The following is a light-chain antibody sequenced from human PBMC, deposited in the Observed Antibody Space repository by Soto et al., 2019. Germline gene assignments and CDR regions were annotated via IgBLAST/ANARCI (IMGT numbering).Light chain of an antibody. CDR2: EVN. CDR3: SSYAGSSNV. Sequence: QSALTQPPSASGSPGQSVAISCTGTSSDVGGYNYVSWYQQHPGKAPKLMIYEVNKRPSXVHDRLSGYKSGSKASLNVSGIQDEDEADYYCSSYAGSSNVFGTGTKGTVL. CDR1: SSDVGGYNY. V-gene: IGLV2-8*01. J-gene: IGLJ1*01.